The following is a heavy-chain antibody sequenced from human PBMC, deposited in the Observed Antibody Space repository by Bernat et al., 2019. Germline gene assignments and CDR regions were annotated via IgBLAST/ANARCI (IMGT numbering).Heavy chain of an antibody. CDR2: INSDGSNT. V-gene: IGHV3-74*01. CDR3: ARTYYGDDFQY. Sequence: EVQLVESGGGLVQPGGSLRLSCAASGFTFSSYWMHWVRQPPGKGLVWVSRINSDGSNTSYADSVKGRFTISRNNAKNTLYLKMNSLRAEDTAVYYCARTYYGDDFQYWGQGTLVTVSS. CDR1: GFTFSSYW. J-gene: IGHJ1*01. D-gene: IGHD4-17*01.